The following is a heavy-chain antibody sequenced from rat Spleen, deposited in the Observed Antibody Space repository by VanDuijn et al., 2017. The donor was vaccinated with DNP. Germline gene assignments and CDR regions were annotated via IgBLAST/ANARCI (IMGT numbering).Heavy chain of an antibody. J-gene: IGHJ2*01. V-gene: IGHV5-19*01. CDR3: ATAIGDY. D-gene: IGHD1-2*01. Sequence: EVKLVESGGGLVQPGRSLKLSCAASGLTFTHYDMVWVRQAPTKGLEWVATITRRCGATYYRDSVKGRLAVSRNNAESTLYLQRDSLRSDDTATYFCATAIGDYWGQGVMVTVSS. CDR2: ITRRCGAT. CDR1: GLTFTHYD.